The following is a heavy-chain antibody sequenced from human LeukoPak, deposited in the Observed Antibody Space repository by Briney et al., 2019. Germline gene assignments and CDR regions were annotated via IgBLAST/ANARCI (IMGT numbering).Heavy chain of an antibody. D-gene: IGHD3-22*01. CDR2: ISAYNGNT. Sequence: ASVKVSCKASGGTFSSYAISWVRQAPGQGLEWMGWISAYNGNTNHAQKLQGRVTMTTDTSTSTAYMELRSLRSDDTAVYYCARVELYYYDSSGYYLNFDYWGQGTLVTVSS. CDR1: GGTFSSYA. V-gene: IGHV1-18*01. CDR3: ARVELYYYDSSGYYLNFDY. J-gene: IGHJ4*02.